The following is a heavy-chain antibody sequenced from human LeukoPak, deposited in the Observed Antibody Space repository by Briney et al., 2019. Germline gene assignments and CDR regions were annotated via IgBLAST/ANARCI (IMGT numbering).Heavy chain of an antibody. J-gene: IGHJ6*03. CDR1: GFIFNNYA. CDR3: AKRGYYYDSSGYNYYYYMDV. D-gene: IGHD3-22*01. V-gene: IGHV3-23*01. Sequence: GGSLRLSCETSGFIFNNYAMSWGRQAPGKGLESVSTIASGGASKYYADSVKGRFTVSRDNSKNTLYLQMNSLRAEDTAVYYCAKRGYYYDSSGYNYYYYMDVWGKGATVTVSS. CDR2: IASGGASK.